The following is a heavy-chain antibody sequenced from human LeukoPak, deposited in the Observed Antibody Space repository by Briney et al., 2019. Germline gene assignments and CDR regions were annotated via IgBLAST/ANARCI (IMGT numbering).Heavy chain of an antibody. J-gene: IGHJ4*02. CDR2: IYTSGST. V-gene: IGHV4-4*09. CDR3: ARQTVLLGSSSGGDYFDY. CDR1: GGSISSYY. D-gene: IGHD6-6*01. Sequence: PSETLSLTCTVSGGSISSYYWSWIRQPAGKGLEWIGYIYTSGSTNYNPSLKSRVTISVDTSKNQFSLKLSSVTAADTAVYYCARQTVLLGSSSGGDYFDYWGQGTLVTVSS.